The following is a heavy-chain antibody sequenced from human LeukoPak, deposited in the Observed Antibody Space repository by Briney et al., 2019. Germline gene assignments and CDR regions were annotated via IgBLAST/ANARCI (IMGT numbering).Heavy chain of an antibody. Sequence: GGSLRLSCAASGFTFSSYAMSWVRPAPGKGLAWVSAISGSGGSTYYAGSVKGRFTISRDNSKITLYLQMDSLRAEDTAVYYCAKLRGSYAYCWGEGTLVTVSS. CDR3: AKLRGSYAYC. CDR1: GFTFSSYA. J-gene: IGHJ4*02. V-gene: IGHV3-23*01. D-gene: IGHD1-26*01. CDR2: ISGSGGST.